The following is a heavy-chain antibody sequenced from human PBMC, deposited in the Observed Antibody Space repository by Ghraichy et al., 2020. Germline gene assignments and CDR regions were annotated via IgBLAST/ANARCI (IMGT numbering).Heavy chain of an antibody. CDR1: GFTFSSYA. V-gene: IGHV3-23*01. Sequence: GGSLRLSCAASGFTFSSYAMSWVRQAPGKGLEWVSAISGSGGSTYYADSVKGRFTISRDNSKNTLYLQMNSLRAEDTAVYYCAKDPGYYGSGSYYNVEDAFDIWGQGTMVTVSS. J-gene: IGHJ3*02. CDR2: ISGSGGST. D-gene: IGHD3-10*01. CDR3: AKDPGYYGSGSYYNVEDAFDI.